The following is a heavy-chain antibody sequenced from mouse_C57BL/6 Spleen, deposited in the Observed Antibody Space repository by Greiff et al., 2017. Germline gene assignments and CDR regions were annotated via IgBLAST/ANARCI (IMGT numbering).Heavy chain of an antibody. V-gene: IGHV1-80*01. CDR3: ARCDGYYGDY. J-gene: IGHJ2*01. CDR2: IYPGDGDT. Sequence: QVQLKESGAELVKPGASVKISCKASGYAFSSYWMNWVKQRPGKGLEWIGQIYPGDGDTNYNGKFKGKATLTADKSSSAAYMQLSSLTSEDSAVYFCARCDGYYGDYWGQGTTLTVSS. CDR1: GYAFSSYW. D-gene: IGHD2-3*01.